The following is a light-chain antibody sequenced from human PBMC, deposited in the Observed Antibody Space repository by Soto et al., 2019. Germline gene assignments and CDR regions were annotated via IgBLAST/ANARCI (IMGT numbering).Light chain of an antibody. CDR3: QQHSTWTPA. CDR2: DAS. CDR1: QSVSSY. J-gene: IGKJ4*01. Sequence: EVVLTQSPATLSLSPGEGATLSCRASQSVSSYLAWYQQKPDQAPRLLIYDASNRATGIPARFSGSGSGTDFTLTISGLEPEDFAVYYCQQHSTWTPAFGGGTKVEIK. V-gene: IGKV3-11*01.